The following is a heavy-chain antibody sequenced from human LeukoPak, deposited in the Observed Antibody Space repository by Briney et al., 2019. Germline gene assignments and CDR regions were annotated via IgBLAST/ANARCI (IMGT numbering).Heavy chain of an antibody. V-gene: IGHV3-21*01. J-gene: IGHJ3*02. CDR1: GCTFSSYS. D-gene: IGHD2-15*01. Sequence: GGSLKLSCTASGCTFSSYSMNWIRLAPGKGLDLVSSISSSSSCIYYAASVKRRFTSSRDNDKNSLYLQLNSLRAEDTAVYYCARDGVVVAATPITMITQQAFDIWGQGTMVTVSS. CDR2: ISSSSSCI. CDR3: ARDGVVVAATPITMITQQAFDI.